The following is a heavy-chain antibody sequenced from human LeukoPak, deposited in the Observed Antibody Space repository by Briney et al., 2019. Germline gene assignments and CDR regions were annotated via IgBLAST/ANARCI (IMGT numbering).Heavy chain of an antibody. Sequence: SETLSLTCTVSGGSISPYYWSWLRQPPGKGLEWIGYIYYSGSTNYNPSLKSRVIISVDTSKNQFSLKLSSVTAADTAVYYCARRNYYYDSSAYAFDIWGQGTMVTVSS. D-gene: IGHD3-22*01. J-gene: IGHJ3*02. CDR3: ARRNYYYDSSAYAFDI. V-gene: IGHV4-59*01. CDR2: IYYSGST. CDR1: GGSISPYY.